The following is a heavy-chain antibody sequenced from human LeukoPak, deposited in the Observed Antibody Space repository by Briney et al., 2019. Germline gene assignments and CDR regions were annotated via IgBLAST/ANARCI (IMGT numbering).Heavy chain of an antibody. CDR1: DVSVTTRDSY. J-gene: IGHJ2*01. V-gene: IGHV4-39*07. D-gene: IGHD6-19*01. Sequence: SETLSLTCTVSDVSVTTRDSYWGWIRQPPGKGLEWIGSAYYSGSTYFNPSLKSRLSISVDTSKNQFSLRLTSVTAADTAVYYCVRDSPYSSGWYRFFDPWGRGTLVTVTS. CDR3: VRDSPYSSGWYRFFDP. CDR2: AYYSGST.